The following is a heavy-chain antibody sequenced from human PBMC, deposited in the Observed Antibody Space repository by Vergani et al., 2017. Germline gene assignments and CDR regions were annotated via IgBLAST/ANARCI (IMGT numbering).Heavy chain of an antibody. CDR2: IYSGGST. D-gene: IGHD3-22*01. CDR1: GFTVSSNY. CDR3: ARGSYYYDSSGSHFDY. Sequence: EVQLVESGGGLVQPGGSLRLSCAASGFTVSSNYMSWVRRAPGKGREWVSGIYSGGSTSYADSLKVRFTISRDNSKNTLYLQMNSLGAEDTAVYYCARGSYYYDSSGSHFDYWGQGTLVTVSS. V-gene: IGHV3-66*02. J-gene: IGHJ4*02.